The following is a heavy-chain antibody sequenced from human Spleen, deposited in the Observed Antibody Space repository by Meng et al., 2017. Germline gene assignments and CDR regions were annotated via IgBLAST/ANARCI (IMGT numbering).Heavy chain of an antibody. Sequence: QLQLQQWGAGLLKPSETLSLTCVVSGGSFSDYYWSWIRQPPGKGLEWIGEINHSGSTNYNPSLKSRVTISVDTSKNQFSLKLSSVTAADTAVYYCARGLRPGAAADIWGQGTLVTVSS. J-gene: IGHJ4*02. D-gene: IGHD6-13*01. CDR3: ARGLRPGAAADI. CDR1: GGSFSDYY. CDR2: INHSGST. V-gene: IGHV4-34*01.